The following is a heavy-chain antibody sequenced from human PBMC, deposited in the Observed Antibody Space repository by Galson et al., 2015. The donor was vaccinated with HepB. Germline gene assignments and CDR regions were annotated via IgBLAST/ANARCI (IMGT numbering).Heavy chain of an antibody. CDR3: ARAKRLTPFGVVNYNWFDP. Sequence: SVKVSCKASGYTFASFDINWVRQAPGQGLEWMGWMNPNSGNTGYAQKFQGRVTMTRNTSMSAAYMELNSLRSEDTAVYYCARAKRLTPFGVVNYNWFDPWGQGTLVSVSS. V-gene: IGHV1-8*01. J-gene: IGHJ5*02. CDR2: MNPNSGNT. CDR1: GYTFASFD. D-gene: IGHD3-3*01.